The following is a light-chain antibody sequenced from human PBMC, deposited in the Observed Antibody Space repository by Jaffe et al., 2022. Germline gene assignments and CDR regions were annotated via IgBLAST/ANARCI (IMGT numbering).Light chain of an antibody. CDR3: QQSYSTPWFT. CDR2: AAS. CDR1: QSISRY. J-gene: IGKJ3*01. Sequence: DIQMTQSPSSLSASVGDRVTITCRASQSISRYLNWYQQKPGKAPKLLMYAASSLQSGVPSRFSGSGSGTDFTFTISSLQPEDFATYYCQQSYSTPWFTFGPGTKVDIK. V-gene: IGKV1-39*01.